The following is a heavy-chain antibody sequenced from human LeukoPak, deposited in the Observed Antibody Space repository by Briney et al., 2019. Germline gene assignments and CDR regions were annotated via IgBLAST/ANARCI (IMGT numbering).Heavy chain of an antibody. D-gene: IGHD1-20*01. CDR2: ISSSSSYI. CDR3: ARDITIRMVPFDY. Sequence: GGSLRLSCAASGFTFSSYSMNWVRQAPGKGLEWVSSISSSSSYIYYADSVKGRFTISRDNAKNSLYLQMNSLRAEDTAVYYCARDITIRMVPFDYWGQGTLVTVSS. J-gene: IGHJ4*02. V-gene: IGHV3-21*01. CDR1: GFTFSSYS.